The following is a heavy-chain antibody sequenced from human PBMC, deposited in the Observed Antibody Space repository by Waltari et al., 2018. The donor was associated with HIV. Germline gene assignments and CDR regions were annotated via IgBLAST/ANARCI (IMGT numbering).Heavy chain of an antibody. CDR2: IYSEGTT. J-gene: IGHJ4*02. Sequence: EVQLVESGGGLIQPGGSLRISCAASGFSVSTNYMSWVRQAPGKGLEWVSIIYSEGTTYYADSVKGRFTISRDTSKNTVYVQMNSLRVEDTAVYYCARAHSSSSHTSFDNWGQGTLVTVSS. CDR1: GFSVSTNY. CDR3: ARAHSSSSHTSFDN. V-gene: IGHV3-53*01. D-gene: IGHD6-13*01.